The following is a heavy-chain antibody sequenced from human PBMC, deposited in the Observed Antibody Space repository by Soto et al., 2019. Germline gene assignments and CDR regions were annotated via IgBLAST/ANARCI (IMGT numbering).Heavy chain of an antibody. J-gene: IGHJ4*02. V-gene: IGHV4-39*01. CDR2: INYSGIT. Sequence: QLQLQESGPGLVKPSGTQSLTCTVSSGSISTISYYWGWIRQTPGKGLEWIGSINYSGITYYNPSLKSRVTISIDTSKNQFSLRLSSVTVAETAVYYCARVDIAVLPSTTFDYWGQGTLVTVSS. D-gene: IGHD2-2*01. CDR3: ARVDIAVLPSTTFDY. CDR1: SGSISTISYY.